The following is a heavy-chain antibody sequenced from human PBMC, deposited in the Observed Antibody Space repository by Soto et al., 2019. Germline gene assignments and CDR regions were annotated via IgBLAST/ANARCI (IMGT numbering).Heavy chain of an antibody. Sequence: QVQLVQSGAEVKNPGASVKVSCKTSGYTFTKYGVGWVRQAPGQGLEWMGWISGSSGNANYAEKVQGRITLTTDTSTSTAYTELRSLRSDDSAVYYCAREMAGPGGAYDSWGQGTLVTVSS. V-gene: IGHV1-18*01. CDR1: GYTFTKYG. D-gene: IGHD3-16*01. J-gene: IGHJ4*02. CDR3: AREMAGPGGAYDS. CDR2: ISGSSGNA.